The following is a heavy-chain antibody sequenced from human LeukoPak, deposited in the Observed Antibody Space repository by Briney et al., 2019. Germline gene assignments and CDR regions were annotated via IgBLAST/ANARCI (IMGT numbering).Heavy chain of an antibody. CDR3: ARTSYYYDTSGYYLYYFDY. Sequence: SETLSLTCTVSGDSITSYYWSWIRQPPGKGLEWLGYIYYSGGTNYNPSLESRVTVSVDSSKNQFSLNLTSVTAADTAVYYCARTSYYYDTSGYYLYYFDYWGQGTLVTVSS. D-gene: IGHD3-22*01. CDR2: IYYSGGT. J-gene: IGHJ4*02. V-gene: IGHV4-59*08. CDR1: GDSITSYY.